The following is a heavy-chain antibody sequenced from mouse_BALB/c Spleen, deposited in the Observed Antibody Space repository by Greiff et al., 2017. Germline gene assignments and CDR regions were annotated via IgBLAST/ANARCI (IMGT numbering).Heavy chain of an antibody. CDR3: SRTAGNRYDGGTWFAY. D-gene: IGHD2-14*01. V-gene: IGHV1-67*01. Sequence: VQLQQSGPELVRPGESVKISCKGSGYTFTDYAMHWVKQSHAKSLEWIGVISIYDDNTNYNQKFKGKATMTVDKSSSTAYMELARLTSEDSAIYYCSRTAGNRYDGGTWFAYWGQGTLVTVSA. J-gene: IGHJ3*01. CDR2: ISIYDDNT. CDR1: GYTFTDYA.